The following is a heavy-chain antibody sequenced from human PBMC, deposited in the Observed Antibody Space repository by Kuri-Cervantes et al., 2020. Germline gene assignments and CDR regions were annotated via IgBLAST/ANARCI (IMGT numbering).Heavy chain of an antibody. CDR2: VHYTGTT. D-gene: IGHD3-3*01. CDR3: AREGTIDNFWRGPDY. J-gene: IGHJ4*02. CDR1: GGYISDSY. V-gene: IGHV4-59*12. Sequence: SETLSLTCTVSGGYISDSYWSWIRQSPEKGLEWIGYVHYTGTTTYNPSLKSRVTISVDKSKNQFSLKLSSVTAADTAVYYCAREGTIDNFWRGPDYWGQGTLVTVSS.